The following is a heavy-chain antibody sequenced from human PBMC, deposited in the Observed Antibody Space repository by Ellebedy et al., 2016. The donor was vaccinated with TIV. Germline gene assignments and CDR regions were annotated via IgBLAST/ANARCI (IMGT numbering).Heavy chain of an antibody. D-gene: IGHD3-10*01. CDR2: INAGNGNT. CDR1: GYTFTSHI. Sequence: ASVKVSCXASGYTFTSHIINWVRQAPGQRLEWLGWINAGNGNTKYSQKFQGRVTITRDTSTSTVDMEISSLRSEDTAVFYCARDPEGAYYYGSGKFDYWGQGTLVTVSS. CDR3: ARDPEGAYYYGSGKFDY. J-gene: IGHJ4*02. V-gene: IGHV1-3*01.